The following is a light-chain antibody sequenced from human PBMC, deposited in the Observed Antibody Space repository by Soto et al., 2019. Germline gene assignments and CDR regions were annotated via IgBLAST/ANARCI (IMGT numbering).Light chain of an antibody. CDR1: QSVSSDY. CDR3: QQYDRSLQFT. J-gene: IGKJ3*01. Sequence: EIVLTQSPGTLSLSPGERATLSCRASQSVSSDYLAWYQLKPGQAPRLLIHGASSRATGIPDRFSGSGSGTDFTLTISRLEPEDFAVYCCQQYDRSLQFTFGPGTKVDIK. CDR2: GAS. V-gene: IGKV3-20*01.